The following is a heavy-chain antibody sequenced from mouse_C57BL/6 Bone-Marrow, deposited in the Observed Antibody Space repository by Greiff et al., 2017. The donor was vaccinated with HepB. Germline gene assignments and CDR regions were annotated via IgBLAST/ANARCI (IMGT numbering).Heavy chain of an antibody. J-gene: IGHJ3*01. CDR1: GFTFSDYG. CDR3: AREDSSRAWFAY. V-gene: IGHV5-17*01. Sequence: EVQLVESGGGLVKPGGSLKLSCAASGFTFSDYGMHWVRQAPEKGLEWVAYISSGSSTIYYADTVKGRFTISRDNAKNTLFLQMTSLRSEDTAMYYCAREDSSRAWFAYWGQGTLVTVSA. CDR2: ISSGSSTI.